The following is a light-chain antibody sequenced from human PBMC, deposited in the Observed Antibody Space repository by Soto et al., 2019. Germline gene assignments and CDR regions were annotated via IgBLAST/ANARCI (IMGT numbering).Light chain of an antibody. J-gene: IGKJ2*01. CDR2: LGS. CDR1: QSLLHSNGYNY. Sequence: DIVMTQSPLSLPVTPGEPASISCRSSQSLLHSNGYNYLDWYLQKPGQSPQLLIYLGSNRASGDPDRFSGSGSGTDFTLKISRVDAEDVGVYYCMQALQTSYTFGQGTKLEIK. V-gene: IGKV2-28*01. CDR3: MQALQTSYT.